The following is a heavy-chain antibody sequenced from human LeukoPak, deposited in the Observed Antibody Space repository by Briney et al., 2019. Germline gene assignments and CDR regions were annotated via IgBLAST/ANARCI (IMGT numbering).Heavy chain of an antibody. Sequence: ASVKVSCKASGYTFTGYYMHWVRQAPGQGLKWMGWINPNSGGTNYAQKFQGRVTMTRDTSISTAYMELSRLRSDDTAVYYCARGVRITFGGVPQSLDYWGQGTLVTVSS. D-gene: IGHD3-16*01. CDR1: GYTFTGYY. CDR2: INPNSGGT. J-gene: IGHJ4*02. CDR3: ARGVRITFGGVPQSLDY. V-gene: IGHV1-2*02.